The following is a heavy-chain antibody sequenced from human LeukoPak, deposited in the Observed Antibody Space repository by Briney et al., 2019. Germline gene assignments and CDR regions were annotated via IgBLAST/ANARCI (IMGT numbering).Heavy chain of an antibody. CDR2: IYHTGST. Sequence: SETLSLTCTVSGGSINSYYWSWIRQPAGKGLEWIGYIYHTGSTSYSPSLKSRVTISADTSQNQFSLKLSSVTAADTAVYYCASRKLGNDYWGQGTLVTVSS. CDR3: ASRKLGNDY. CDR1: GGSINSYY. J-gene: IGHJ4*02. D-gene: IGHD7-27*01. V-gene: IGHV4-59*01.